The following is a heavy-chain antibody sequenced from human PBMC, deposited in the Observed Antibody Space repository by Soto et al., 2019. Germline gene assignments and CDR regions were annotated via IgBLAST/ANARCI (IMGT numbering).Heavy chain of an antibody. Sequence: SVKVSCKASGGTFSSYAISWVRQAPGQGLEWMGGIIPIFGTANYAQKFQGRVTITADESTSTAYMELSSLRSEDTAVYYCARVQGGSGSYYHVPYYYGMDVWGQGTTVTVSS. V-gene: IGHV1-69*13. CDR3: ARVQGGSGSYYHVPYYYGMDV. CDR2: IIPIFGTA. J-gene: IGHJ6*02. CDR1: GGTFSSYA. D-gene: IGHD3-10*01.